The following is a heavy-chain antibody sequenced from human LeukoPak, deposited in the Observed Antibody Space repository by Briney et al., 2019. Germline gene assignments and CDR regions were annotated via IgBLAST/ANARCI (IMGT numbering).Heavy chain of an antibody. V-gene: IGHV3-30*18. CDR2: ISYDGSNK. CDR3: AKDGRRPHAFDI. CDR1: GFTFSSYG. J-gene: IGHJ3*02. Sequence: GRSLRLSCAASGFTFSSYGMHWVRQAPGKGLEWVAVISYDGSNKYYADSVKGRFTISRDNSKNTLYLQMNSLRAEDTAVYYCAKDGRRPHAFDIWGQGTMVTVSS.